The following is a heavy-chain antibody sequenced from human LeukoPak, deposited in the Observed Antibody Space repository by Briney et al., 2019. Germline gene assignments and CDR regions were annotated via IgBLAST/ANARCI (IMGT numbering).Heavy chain of an antibody. CDR1: GGSISSYY. J-gene: IGHJ6*02. V-gene: IGHV4-59*01. D-gene: IGHD2-2*01. Sequence: SETLSLTCTVSGGSISSYYWSWIRQPPGKGLEWIGYIYYSGSTNYNPSLKSRVTISVDTSKNQFSLKLSSVTAADTAVYYCARGVVPVAIPYYYYGMDVWGQGTTVTVSS. CDR3: ARGVVPVAIPYYYYGMDV. CDR2: IYYSGST.